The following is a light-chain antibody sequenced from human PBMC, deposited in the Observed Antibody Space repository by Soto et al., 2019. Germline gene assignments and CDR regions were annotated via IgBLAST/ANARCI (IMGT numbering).Light chain of an antibody. CDR1: SSDVGAYNF. CDR3: SSFAGNNNLV. J-gene: IGLJ3*02. CDR2: EVS. Sequence: QSALTQPPSASGSPGQSVTISCTGTSSDVGAYNFVCWYQQHPGKAPKLNISEVSKRPSGVPDRFSGSKSGNTASLTVSGLQAEDEADYYCSSFAGNNNLVFGGGTKVTVL. V-gene: IGLV2-8*01.